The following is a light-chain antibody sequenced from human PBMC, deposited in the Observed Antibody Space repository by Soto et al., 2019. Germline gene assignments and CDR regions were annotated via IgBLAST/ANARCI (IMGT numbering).Light chain of an antibody. CDR1: QTISSW. Sequence: DIQITQSPSTLSGSVGDRGTITCRASQTISSWLAWYQQKPGKAPKLLIYKASTLKSGVPSRFSGSGSGTEFTLTISSLQPDDFANYYCQHYNSYSEALVQGTKVDIK. CDR2: KAS. V-gene: IGKV1-5*03. J-gene: IGKJ1*01. CDR3: QHYNSYSEA.